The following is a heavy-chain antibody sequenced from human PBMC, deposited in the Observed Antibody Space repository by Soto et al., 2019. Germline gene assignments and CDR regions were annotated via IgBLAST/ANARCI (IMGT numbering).Heavy chain of an antibody. V-gene: IGHV4-39*01. CDR1: GGSISSSSYY. CDR2: IYYSGST. J-gene: IGHJ6*02. CDR3: ASARAYYGMDV. Sequence: SETLSLTCTVSGGSISSSSYYWGWIRQPPGKGLEWIGSIYYSGSTYYNPSLKSRVTISVDTSKNQFSLKLSSVTAADTAVYYCASARAYYGMDVWGQGTTVTVSS.